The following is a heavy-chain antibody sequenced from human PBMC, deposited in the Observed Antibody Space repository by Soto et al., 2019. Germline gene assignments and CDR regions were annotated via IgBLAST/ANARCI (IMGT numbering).Heavy chain of an antibody. CDR2: ISAYNGNT. J-gene: IGHJ6*03. D-gene: IGHD3-10*01. CDR1: GYTFTSYG. Sequence: GASVKVSCKASGYTFTSYGISWVRQAPGQGLEWMGWISAYNGNTNYAQKLQGRVTMTTDTSTSTAYMELRSLRSDDTAVYYCARVERLLWFGELFTGGPYYYYYMDAWGKGTTVTVSS. CDR3: ARVERLLWFGELFTGGPYYYYYMDA. V-gene: IGHV1-18*01.